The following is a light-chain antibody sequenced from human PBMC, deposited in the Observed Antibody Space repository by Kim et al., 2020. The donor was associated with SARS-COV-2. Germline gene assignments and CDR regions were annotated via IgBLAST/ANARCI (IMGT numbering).Light chain of an antibody. Sequence: VSPGERATLSCRASQSVSSNLAWFQQNRGQAPRLLIYGASTRASGIPARISGGGSGTEFTLTISSLQSEDFAVYYCQQYHNWPRSFGQGTKVDIK. CDR3: QQYHNWPRS. CDR1: QSVSSN. CDR2: GAS. J-gene: IGKJ1*01. V-gene: IGKV3-15*01.